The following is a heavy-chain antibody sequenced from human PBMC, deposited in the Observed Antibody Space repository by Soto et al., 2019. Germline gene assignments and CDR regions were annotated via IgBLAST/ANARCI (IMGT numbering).Heavy chain of an antibody. CDR1: GGSISSYY. V-gene: IGHV4-59*08. CDR3: VGYLYDFWSGYHSLDI. CDR2: IYYSGST. Sequence: SETLSLTCTVSGGSISSYYWSWIRQPPGKGLEWIGYIYYSGSTNYNPSLKSRVTISVDTSKNQFSLKLSSVTAADTAVYYCVGYLYDFWSGYHSLDIWGQGTMVTVSS. D-gene: IGHD3-3*01. J-gene: IGHJ3*02.